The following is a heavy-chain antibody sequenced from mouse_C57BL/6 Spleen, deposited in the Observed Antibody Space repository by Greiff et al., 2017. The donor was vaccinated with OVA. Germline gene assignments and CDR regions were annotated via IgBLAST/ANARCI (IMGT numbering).Heavy chain of an antibody. Sequence: VMLVESGAELVKPGASVKISCKASGYAFSSYWMNWVKQRPGKGLEWIGQIYPGDGDTNYNGKFKGKATLTADKSSSTAYMQLSSLTSEDSAVYFCARHYGSSYEFAYWGQGTLVTVSA. CDR3: ARHYGSSYEFAY. D-gene: IGHD1-1*01. CDR1: GYAFSSYW. CDR2: IYPGDGDT. J-gene: IGHJ3*01. V-gene: IGHV1-80*01.